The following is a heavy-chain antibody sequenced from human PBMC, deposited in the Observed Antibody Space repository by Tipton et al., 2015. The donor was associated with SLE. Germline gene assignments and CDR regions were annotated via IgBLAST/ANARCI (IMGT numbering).Heavy chain of an antibody. Sequence: VQSGVEVKKPGASVKVSCKASGYTFIHKGISWVRQAPGQGLEFMGWISVYNGYTNYAQKFQGRVTLTTDTSTSTAYMELRSLRSDDTAVYYCARVVVGAFHFWGQAGLVTVSS. CDR1: GYTFIHKG. D-gene: IGHD2-15*01. V-gene: IGHV1-18*01. J-gene: IGHJ4*02. CDR2: ISVYNGYT. CDR3: ARVVVGAFHF.